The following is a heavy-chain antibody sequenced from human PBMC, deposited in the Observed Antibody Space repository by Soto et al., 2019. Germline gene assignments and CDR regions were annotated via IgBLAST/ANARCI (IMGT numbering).Heavy chain of an antibody. CDR1: GSTFSSYG. V-gene: IGHV3-30*18. D-gene: IGHD1-20*01. CDR3: AKSGEDYNWNSYYFDY. J-gene: IGHJ4*02. CDR2: ISYDGSNK. Sequence: GGSLRLSCAASGSTFSSYGMHWVRQAPGKGLEWVAVISYDGSNKYYADSVKGRFTISRDNSKNTLYLQMNSLRAEDTAVYYCAKSGEDYNWNSYYFDYWGQGTLVTVSS.